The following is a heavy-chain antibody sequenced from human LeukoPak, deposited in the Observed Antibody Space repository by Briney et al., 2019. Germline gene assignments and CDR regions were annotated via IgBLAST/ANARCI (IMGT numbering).Heavy chain of an antibody. CDR2: ISYDGSNK. J-gene: IGHJ4*02. Sequence: PGGSLRLSCAASGFTFSSYAMPWVRQAPGKGLEWVAVISYDGSNKYYADSVKGRFTISRDNSKNTLYLQMNSLRAEDTAVYYCARDSAPFYYYDSSGYYNYFDYWGQGTLVTVSS. D-gene: IGHD3-22*01. CDR1: GFTFSSYA. CDR3: ARDSAPFYYYDSSGYYNYFDY. V-gene: IGHV3-30-3*01.